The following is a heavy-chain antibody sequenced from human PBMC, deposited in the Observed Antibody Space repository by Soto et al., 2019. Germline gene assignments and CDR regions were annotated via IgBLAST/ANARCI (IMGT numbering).Heavy chain of an antibody. J-gene: IGHJ4*02. CDR2: ISAHNGNT. V-gene: IGHV1-18*01. D-gene: IGHD1-1*01. CDR1: GYTFTSYG. CDR3: ARGRYGDY. Sequence: QVHLVQSGAEVKKPGASVKVSCKASGYTFTSYGITWVRQAPGQGLEGMGWISAHNGNTDYAQKLQGRVIVTRDTSTSTAYMELRSLRADDTAVDYCARGRYGDYWGQGALVTVSS.